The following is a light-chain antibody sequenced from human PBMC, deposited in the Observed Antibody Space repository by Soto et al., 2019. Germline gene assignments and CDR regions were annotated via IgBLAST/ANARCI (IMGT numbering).Light chain of an antibody. CDR3: QSYDSSLSGFV. V-gene: IGLV1-40*01. J-gene: IGLJ1*01. Sequence: QSVLTQPPSVSGAPGQRVTISCTGSSSNIGAGYDVHWYQQLPGTAPKLLIYGSRTRPSGVPDRFSGSKSGTSASLAITGLQAEDEADYYCQSYDSSLSGFVFGTGTKATVL. CDR1: SSNIGAGYD. CDR2: GSR.